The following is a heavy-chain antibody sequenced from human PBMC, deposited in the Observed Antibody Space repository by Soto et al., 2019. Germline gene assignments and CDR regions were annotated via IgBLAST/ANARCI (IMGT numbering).Heavy chain of an antibody. J-gene: IGHJ4*02. Sequence: ASVKVSCKASGYTFTSYAIHWVRQAPGQRLEWMGWINVGNGNTKYSQKFQGRVTITRDTSASTAYMELSSLRSEDTAVYYCARSVGADLSDYWGQGTLVTVSS. CDR3: ARSVGADLSDY. V-gene: IGHV1-3*01. D-gene: IGHD1-26*01. CDR1: GYTFTSYA. CDR2: INVGNGNT.